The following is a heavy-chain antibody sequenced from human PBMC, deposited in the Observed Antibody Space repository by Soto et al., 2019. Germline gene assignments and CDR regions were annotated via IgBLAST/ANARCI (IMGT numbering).Heavy chain of an antibody. CDR2: IDPSDSYT. V-gene: IGHV5-10-1*01. J-gene: IGHJ6*02. CDR3: ARHQGDV. CDR1: GYSFVGYW. Sequence: PGESLKISCKGSGYSFVGYWVTWVRQKPGKGLEWMGRIDPSDSYTNYSPSFQGHVTISADKSISTAYLQWSSLKASDTAMYYCARHQGDVWGQGTTVTVSS.